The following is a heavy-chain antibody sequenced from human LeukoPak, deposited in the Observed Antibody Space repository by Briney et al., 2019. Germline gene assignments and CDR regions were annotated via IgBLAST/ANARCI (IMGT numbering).Heavy chain of an antibody. V-gene: IGHV1-18*04. CDR3: ARRLYYYDSSGSAAADY. CDR1: GYTFTGYY. CDR2: ISAYNGNT. D-gene: IGHD3-22*01. J-gene: IGHJ4*02. Sequence: GASVKVSCKASGYTFTGYYIHWVRQAPGQGLEWMGWISAYNGNTNYAQKLQGRVTMTTDTSTSTAYMELRSLRSDDTAVYYCARRLYYYDSSGSAAADYWGQGTLVTVSS.